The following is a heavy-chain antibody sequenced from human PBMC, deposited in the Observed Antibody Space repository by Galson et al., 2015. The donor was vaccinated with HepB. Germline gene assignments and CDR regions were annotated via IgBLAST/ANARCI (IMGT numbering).Heavy chain of an antibody. CDR2: IWYDGSNK. Sequence: SLRLSCAASGFTFSSYGMHWVRQAPGKGLEWVAVIWYDGSNKYYADSVKSRFTISRDNSKNTLYLQMNSLRAEGTAVYYCARSYSSSWHRFDYWGQGTLVTVSS. D-gene: IGHD6-13*01. CDR1: GFTFSSYG. J-gene: IGHJ4*02. CDR3: ARSYSSSWHRFDY. V-gene: IGHV3-33*01.